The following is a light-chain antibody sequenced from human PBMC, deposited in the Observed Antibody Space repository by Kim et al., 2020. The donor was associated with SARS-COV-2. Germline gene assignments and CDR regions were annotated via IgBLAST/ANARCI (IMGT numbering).Light chain of an antibody. Sequence: ASVKLTCTLSSGHSSYAIAWHQQQPEKGPRHLMKLNSDGSHSKGDGIPDRFSGSSSGAERYLTISSLQSEDEADYYCQTWGTGIRVFGGGTQLTVL. J-gene: IGLJ3*02. CDR2: LNSDGSH. V-gene: IGLV4-69*01. CDR3: QTWGTGIRV. CDR1: SGHSSYA.